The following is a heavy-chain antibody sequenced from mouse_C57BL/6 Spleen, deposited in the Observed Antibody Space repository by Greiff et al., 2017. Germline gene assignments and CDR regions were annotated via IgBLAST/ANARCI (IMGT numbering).Heavy chain of an antibody. CDR1: GYTFTSYW. D-gene: IGHD1-1*01. CDR3: AREGTTVVLDY. J-gene: IGHJ2*01. CDR2: IHPNSGST. V-gene: IGHV1-64*01. Sequence: VKLQQPGAVLVKPGASVKLSCKASGYTFTSYWMHWVKQRPGQGLEWIGMIHPNSGSTNYNEKFKSKATLTVDKSSSTAYMQLSSLTSDDSAVYYCAREGTTVVLDYWGQGTTLTVSS.